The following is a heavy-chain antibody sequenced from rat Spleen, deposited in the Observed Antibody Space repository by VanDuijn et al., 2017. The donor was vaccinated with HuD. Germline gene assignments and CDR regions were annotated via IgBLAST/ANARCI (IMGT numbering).Heavy chain of an antibody. CDR3: ARHPPYYNSGDRFAY. V-gene: IGHV5-22*01. J-gene: IGHJ3*01. D-gene: IGHD1-1*01. Sequence: EVQLVESGGGLVQPGRSMKLSCAASGLNFSDYYMAWVRQAPKKGLEWVASISHEGSSTYYGDSVKGRFTISRDNAKSTLSLQMNSLRSEDTATYFCARHPPYYNSGDRFAYWGQGTLVTVSS. CDR2: ISHEGSST. CDR1: GLNFSDYY.